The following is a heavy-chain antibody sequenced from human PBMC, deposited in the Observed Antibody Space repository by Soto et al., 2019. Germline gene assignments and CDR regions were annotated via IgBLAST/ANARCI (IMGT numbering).Heavy chain of an antibody. CDR3: ARGFGSSWFDY. CDR1: GYTFTANY. V-gene: IGHV1-2*02. CDR2: MSTSSGGT. Sequence: QVQLVQSGAEVKDPGASVKVSCRPSGYTFTANYIHWGRQAPGQGLEWMGWMSTSSGGTRFAEKFQGRVTLTRDTSISTAYMELTTLTLDDTAVYYCARGFGSSWFDYWGQGTLVAVSS. D-gene: IGHD3-10*01. J-gene: IGHJ4*02.